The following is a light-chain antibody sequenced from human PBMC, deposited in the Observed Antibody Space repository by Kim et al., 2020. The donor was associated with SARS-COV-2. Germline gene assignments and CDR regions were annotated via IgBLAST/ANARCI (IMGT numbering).Light chain of an antibody. Sequence: GKTVTISCTRSSGSIGSNYVQWYQQRPGSAPTTVIYEDNQRPSGVPDRFSGSIDSSSNSASLTISGLKTEDEADYYCQSYDSSNYVFGTGTKVTVL. CDR2: EDN. J-gene: IGLJ1*01. CDR3: QSYDSSNYV. CDR1: SGSIGSNY. V-gene: IGLV6-57*03.